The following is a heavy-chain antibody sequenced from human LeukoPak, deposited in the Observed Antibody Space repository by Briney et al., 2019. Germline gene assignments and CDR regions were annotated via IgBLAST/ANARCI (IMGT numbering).Heavy chain of an antibody. CDR3: ARGVGYSYGYAPFDY. V-gene: IGHV4-59*01. Sequence: SETLSLTCTVSGGSISSYYWSWIRQPPGKGLEWIGCIYYSGSTNYNPSLKSRVTISVDTSKNQFSLKLSSVTAADTAVYYCARGVGYSYGYAPFDYWGQGTLVTVSS. D-gene: IGHD5-18*01. J-gene: IGHJ4*02. CDR1: GGSISSYY. CDR2: IYYSGST.